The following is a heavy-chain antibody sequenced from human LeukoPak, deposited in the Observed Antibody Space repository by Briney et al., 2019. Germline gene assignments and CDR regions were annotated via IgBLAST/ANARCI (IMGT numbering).Heavy chain of an antibody. CDR3: EKALRPSYSSGWSSYYYGMDV. J-gene: IGHJ6*02. V-gene: IGHV3-23*01. CDR1: VFTLCDYV. CDR2: TSGSGGGT. D-gene: IGHD6-19*01. Sequence: RGALRVSCTHSVFTLCDYVISWVRQAPRKGLEWVSATSGSGGGTYYAHSQKGPFTISRDKSKKTLYLQMNSLRAQDTALCYCEKALRPSYSSGWSSYYYGMDVWGQGTTVTVSS.